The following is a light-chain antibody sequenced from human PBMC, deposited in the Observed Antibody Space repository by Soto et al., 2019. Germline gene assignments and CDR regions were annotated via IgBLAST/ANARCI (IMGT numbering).Light chain of an antibody. Sequence: QSVLTQPPSASGSPGQSVTISCTGTTSAIGAYNYVSWYQQRPGKAPKLIIYEVTRRPSGVPDRIFGSKSYTTASLTVSGLQAEDEADYYCSSFAGTNSFVFGTGTKVTVL. J-gene: IGLJ1*01. V-gene: IGLV2-8*01. CDR3: SSFAGTNSFV. CDR2: EVT. CDR1: TSAIGAYNY.